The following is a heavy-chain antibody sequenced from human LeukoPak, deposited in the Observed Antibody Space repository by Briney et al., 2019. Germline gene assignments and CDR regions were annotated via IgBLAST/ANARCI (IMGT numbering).Heavy chain of an antibody. V-gene: IGHV3-48*04. CDR2: ISSSSSTI. J-gene: IGHJ4*02. Sequence: GGSLRLSCAASGFTFSSYSMNWVRQAPGKGLEWVSYISSSSSTIYYADFVKGRFTIPRDNAKNSLYLQMNSLRAEDTAVYYCARAATYSSSRGGFDYWGQGTLVTVSS. CDR1: GFTFSSYS. D-gene: IGHD6-13*01. CDR3: ARAATYSSSRGGFDY.